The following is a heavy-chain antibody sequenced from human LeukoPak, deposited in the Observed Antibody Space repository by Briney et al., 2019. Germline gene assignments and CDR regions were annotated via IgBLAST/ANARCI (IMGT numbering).Heavy chain of an antibody. V-gene: IGHV1-2*02. CDR3: ATGRGYSYGYESEDFYYMDV. D-gene: IGHD5-18*01. CDR1: GYTFTGYY. CDR2: INPNSGGT. J-gene: IGHJ6*03. Sequence: ASVKASCKASGYTFTGYYMHWVRQAPGQGLEWMGWINPNSGGTNYAQRFQGRVTMTRDTSITTAYMELSRLTSDDTAVYYCATGRGYSYGYESEDFYYMDVWGKGTTVTVSS.